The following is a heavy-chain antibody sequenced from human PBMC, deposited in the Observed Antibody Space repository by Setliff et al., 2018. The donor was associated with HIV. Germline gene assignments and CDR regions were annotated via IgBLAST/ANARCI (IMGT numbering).Heavy chain of an antibody. CDR3: ARAPKYYYDSSGYYLYYFDY. CDR2: ISPNSGGT. J-gene: IGHJ4*02. Sequence: GASVKVSCKASRSTFNSHTINWVRQAPGQGLEWMGWISPNSGGTTYAQKFQGWVTMTRDTSISTAYMELSRLRSDDTAVYYCARAPKYYYDSSGYYLYYFDYWGQGTLVTVSS. CDR1: RSTFNSHT. D-gene: IGHD3-22*01. V-gene: IGHV1-2*04.